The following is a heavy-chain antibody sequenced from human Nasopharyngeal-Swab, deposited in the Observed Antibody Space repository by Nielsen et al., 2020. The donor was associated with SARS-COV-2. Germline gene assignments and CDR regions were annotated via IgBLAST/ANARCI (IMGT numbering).Heavy chain of an antibody. CDR3: ARGTVFGVANGMDV. V-gene: IGHV3-21*01. CDR1: GFTFNIYS. Sequence: GESLKISCSASGFTFNIYSMNWVRQAPGKGLEWVSSIGRYGTDIFHADSVKGRFSVFRDAATKSIYLQMRSLRAEDTAVYYCARGTVFGVANGMDVWGRGTTVTVSS. J-gene: IGHJ6*02. CDR2: IGRYGTDI. D-gene: IGHD3-3*01.